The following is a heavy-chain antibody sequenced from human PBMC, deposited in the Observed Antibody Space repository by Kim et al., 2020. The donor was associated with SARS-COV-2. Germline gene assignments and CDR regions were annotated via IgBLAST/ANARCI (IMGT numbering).Heavy chain of an antibody. D-gene: IGHD3-10*01. CDR1: GGSISSYY. CDR2: IYYSGST. Sequence: SETLSLTCTVSGGSISSYYWSWIRQPPGKGLEWIGYIYYSGSTNYNPSLKSRVTISVDTSKNQFSLKLSSVTAADTAVYYCAGGGSYYGSGVPSRFDPGG. V-gene: IGHV4-59*01. CDR3: AGGGSYYGSGVPSRFDP. J-gene: IGHJ5*02.